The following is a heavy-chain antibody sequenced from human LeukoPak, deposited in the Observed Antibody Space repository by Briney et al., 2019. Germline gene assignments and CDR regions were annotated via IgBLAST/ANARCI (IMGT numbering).Heavy chain of an antibody. CDR2: IRYDGSNK. J-gene: IGHJ5*02. Sequence: GGSLRLSCAASGLTFSSYGMHWVRQAPGKGLEWVAFIRYDGSNKYYADSVKGRFTISRDNSKNTLYLQMNSLRAEDTAVYYCARDAVYSDYVRWFDPWGQGTLVTVSS. CDR1: GLTFSSYG. CDR3: ARDAVYSDYVRWFDP. V-gene: IGHV3-30*02. D-gene: IGHD4-11*01.